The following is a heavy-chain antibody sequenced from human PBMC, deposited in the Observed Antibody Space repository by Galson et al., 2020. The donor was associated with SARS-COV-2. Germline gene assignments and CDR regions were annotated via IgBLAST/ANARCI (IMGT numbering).Heavy chain of an antibody. J-gene: IGHJ4*02. CDR3: ARIPGAYFDY. Sequence: GESLKISCAASGFTFSSYSMNWVRQAPGKGLEWVSYISSSSSTIYYADSVKGRFTISRDNAKNSLYLQMNSLRAEDTAVYYCARIPGAYFDYWGQGTLVTVSS. CDR1: GFTFSSYS. D-gene: IGHD2-2*02. CDR2: ISSSSSTI. V-gene: IGHV3-48*01.